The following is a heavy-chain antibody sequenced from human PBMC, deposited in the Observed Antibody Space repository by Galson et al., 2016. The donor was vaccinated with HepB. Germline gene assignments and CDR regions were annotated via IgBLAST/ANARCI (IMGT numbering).Heavy chain of an antibody. D-gene: IGHD1-26*01. J-gene: IGHJ2*01. CDR1: GGSISQNNW. CDR2: VFHSGNS. Sequence: DTLSLTCGVSGGSISQNNWWTWVRQAPGMGLEWIGEVFHSGNSVYNPSLKSRVSISVDKSKNHFSLRLTSVTAADTAIYFCTRHSKLSDWYFDLWGRGTLVTVSS. V-gene: IGHV4/OR15-8*01. CDR3: TRHSKLSDWYFDL.